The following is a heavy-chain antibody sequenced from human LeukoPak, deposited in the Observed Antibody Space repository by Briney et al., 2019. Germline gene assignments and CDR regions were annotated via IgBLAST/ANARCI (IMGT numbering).Heavy chain of an antibody. J-gene: IGHJ4*02. V-gene: IGHV3-7*03. Sequence: GGTLRLSCAASGFTFSSYGMSWVRQAPGKGLEWVANIKKDGSETFYVDSVKGRFTISRDNAKNSLFLQMNSLRADDTAVYFCARDGAARGSGSFGDWGQGTLVSVSS. CDR2: IKKDGSET. D-gene: IGHD3-10*01. CDR1: GFTFSSYG. CDR3: ARDGAARGSGSFGD.